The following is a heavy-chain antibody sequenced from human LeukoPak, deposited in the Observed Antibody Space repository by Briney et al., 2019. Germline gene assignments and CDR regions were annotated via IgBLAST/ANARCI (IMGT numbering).Heavy chain of an antibody. CDR2: IKQDGSER. V-gene: IGHV3-7*01. CDR1: GFTFSNYW. J-gene: IGHJ6*02. CDR3: ARNRAAVVVGASIASYYYGMDV. D-gene: IGHD1-26*01. Sequence: GGSLRLSCVASGFTFSNYWMSWVRQAPGKGLEWVANIKQDGSERYYVDSVEGRFTISRDNAKNSLYLQMNSLRAEDTAVYYCARNRAAVVVGASIASYYYGMDVWGQGTTVTVSS.